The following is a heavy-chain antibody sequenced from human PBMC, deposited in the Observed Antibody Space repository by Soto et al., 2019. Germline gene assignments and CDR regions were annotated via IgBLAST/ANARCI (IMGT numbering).Heavy chain of an antibody. J-gene: IGHJ6*02. CDR3: ARDRGAYGMDV. CDR2: ISAYNGNT. Sequence: QVQLVQSGAEVKKPGASVKVSCKASGYTFTSYGISWVRQAPGQGLEWMGWISAYNGNTNYAQKLQGRVTMTTDTPWSTAYMELRSVRSDDTAVYYCARDRGAYGMDVWGQGTTVTVSS. CDR1: GYTFTSYG. V-gene: IGHV1-18*01.